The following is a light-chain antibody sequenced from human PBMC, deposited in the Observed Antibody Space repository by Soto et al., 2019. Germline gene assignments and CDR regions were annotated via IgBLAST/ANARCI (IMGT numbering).Light chain of an antibody. CDR1: QSVSSSS. CDR3: QHFGSSTWT. V-gene: IGKV3-20*01. Sequence: EIVLTQSPATLSLSPGERATLSCRTSQSVSSSSLAWYQQKPGQAPRLLISGASSRATGIPDRFSGSGSGTDFTLAISRLEPEDFAVYYCQHFGSSTWTFGQGTKVDIK. J-gene: IGKJ1*01. CDR2: GAS.